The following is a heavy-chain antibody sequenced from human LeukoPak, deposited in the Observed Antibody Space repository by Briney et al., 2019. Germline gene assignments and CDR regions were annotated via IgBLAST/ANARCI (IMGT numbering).Heavy chain of an antibody. D-gene: IGHD5-18*01. CDR3: ARGGGYSYGSFDY. CDR1: GDSINNYY. J-gene: IGHJ4*01. Sequence: PSETLSLTCTVSGDSINNYYWSWIRQSPGKGLEWIGYIYYSGSTSYNPSLKSRVTISLDTSNKQFSLKLRSVTAAGTAVYYCARGGGYSYGSFDYWGQGTLVTVSS. V-gene: IGHV4-59*01. CDR2: IYYSGST.